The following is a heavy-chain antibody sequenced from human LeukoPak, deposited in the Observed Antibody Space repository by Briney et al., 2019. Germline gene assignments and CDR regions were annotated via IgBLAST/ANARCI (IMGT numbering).Heavy chain of an antibody. J-gene: IGHJ5*02. V-gene: IGHV4-39*01. Sequence: SETLSLTCTVSGGSINSSSYYWGWIRQPPGKGLEWIGSIFYSGNTYDNPSLKSRVTISVDTSKNHFSLRLISVTAADTAMYYCARHEHKAVAGDTWGQGTLVTVSS. CDR1: GGSINSSSYY. CDR3: ARHEHKAVAGDT. CDR2: IFYSGNT. D-gene: IGHD6-19*01.